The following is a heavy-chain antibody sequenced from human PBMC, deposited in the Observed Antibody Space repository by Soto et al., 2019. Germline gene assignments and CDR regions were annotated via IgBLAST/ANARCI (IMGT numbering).Heavy chain of an antibody. CDR2: IYYSGST. CDR3: AGGDWYCSSTSCYPGTFDY. D-gene: IGHD2-2*01. CDR1: CGSVSSYY. Sequence: QVQLQESGPGLVKPSETLSLTCTVSCGSVSSYYWSWIRQPPGKGLEWIGYIYYSGSTNYTPSLTSRVTISVDTSKNQFALKLSSVTAADTGVYYCAGGDWYCSSTSCYPGTFDYWGQGTLVTVSS. J-gene: IGHJ4*02. V-gene: IGHV4-59*02.